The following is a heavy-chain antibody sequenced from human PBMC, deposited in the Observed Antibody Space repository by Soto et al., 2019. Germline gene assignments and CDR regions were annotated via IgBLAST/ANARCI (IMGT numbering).Heavy chain of an antibody. J-gene: IGHJ6*02. CDR3: ARGVGFGYYYYHMDL. D-gene: IGHD3-10*01. CDR1: GDSVTSVSDY. Sequence: SETLSLTCTVSGDSVTSVSDYWSWIRQPPGKGLEWIGYIYYSGSADYNPSLGSRVTISIDTPKNQFSLKLTSVTAADTAVYYCARGVGFGYYYYHMDLWGQGTTVTV. CDR2: IYYSGSA. V-gene: IGHV4-61*01.